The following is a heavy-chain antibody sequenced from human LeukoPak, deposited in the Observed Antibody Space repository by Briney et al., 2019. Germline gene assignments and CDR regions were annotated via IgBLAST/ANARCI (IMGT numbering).Heavy chain of an antibody. CDR2: INPSTGGT. J-gene: IGHJ4*02. V-gene: IGHV1-2*02. D-gene: IGHD5-12*01. CDR3: ARGDSDYDRPGY. CDR1: GYTYVNYG. Sequence: ASVKLSCKASGYTYVNYGITWVRQAPGQGLEWMGWINPSTGGTNYAQKFQGRVTMTRDTSISTAYMELSRLKSDDTAVYYCARGDSDYDRPGYWGQGTLVTVSS.